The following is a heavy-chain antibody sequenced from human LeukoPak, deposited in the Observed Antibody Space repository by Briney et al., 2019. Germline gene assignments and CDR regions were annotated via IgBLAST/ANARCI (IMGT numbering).Heavy chain of an antibody. J-gene: IGHJ3*02. Sequence: SETLSLTCTVSGGSISSSSYYWGWIRQPPGKGLEWIGSIYYSGCTYYNPSLKSRVTISVDTSKNQFSLKLSSVTAAGTAVYYCARGRVGSGSYGGAFDIWGQGTMVTVSS. V-gene: IGHV4-39*07. CDR3: ARGRVGSGSYGGAFDI. CDR2: IYYSGCT. CDR1: GGSISSSSYY. D-gene: IGHD1-26*01.